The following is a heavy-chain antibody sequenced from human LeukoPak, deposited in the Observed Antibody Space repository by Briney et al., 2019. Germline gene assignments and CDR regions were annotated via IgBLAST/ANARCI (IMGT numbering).Heavy chain of an antibody. J-gene: IGHJ4*02. V-gene: IGHV3-23*01. CDR1: GFSFNRYG. Sequence: GGSLRLSCAASGFSFNRYGMSWVRQAPGKGLEWVSGVSPSGSRAYHADSVRGRFTISRDNSKDTLYLQMNSLVAGDTAVYYCAKDLAFYASGNYFDHWGQGTLVTVSS. CDR2: VSPSGSRA. D-gene: IGHD3-10*01. CDR3: AKDLAFYASGNYFDH.